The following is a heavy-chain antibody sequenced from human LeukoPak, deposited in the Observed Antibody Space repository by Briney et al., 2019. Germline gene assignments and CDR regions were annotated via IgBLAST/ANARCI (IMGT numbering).Heavy chain of an antibody. CDR2: ISSNGGST. CDR3: VKDLLPAAMYFDY. V-gene: IGHV3-64D*06. CDR1: GFTFSSYA. Sequence: GGSLRLSCSASGFTFSSYAMYWVRQAPGKGLEYASAISSNGGSTYYADSVKGRFTISRDNSKNTLYLQMSSLRAEDTAVYYCVKDLLPAAMYFDYWGQGTLVTVSS. D-gene: IGHD2-2*01. J-gene: IGHJ4*02.